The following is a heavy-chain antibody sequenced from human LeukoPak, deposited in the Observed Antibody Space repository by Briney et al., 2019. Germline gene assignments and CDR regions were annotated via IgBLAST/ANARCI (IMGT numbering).Heavy chain of an antibody. V-gene: IGHV4-38-2*01. CDR3: ASVGKYSSSYTFVY. CDR2: IYHSGST. CDR1: GYSISSGYY. D-gene: IGHD6-6*01. J-gene: IGHJ4*02. Sequence: SETLSLTCAVSGYSISSGYYWGWIRQPPGKGLEWIGSIYHSGSTYYNPSLKSRVTISVDTSKNQFSLKLSSVTAADTAVYYCASVGKYSSSYTFVYWGQGTLVTVSS.